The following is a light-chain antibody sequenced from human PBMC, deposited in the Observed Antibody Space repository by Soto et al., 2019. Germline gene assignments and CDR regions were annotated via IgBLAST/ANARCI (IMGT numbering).Light chain of an antibody. CDR3: QQSYSTLST. CDR2: AAS. Sequence: DIQMAQSPSSLSASVGDRVTITCRASQSISSYLNWYQQKPGKAPKLLIYAASSLQSGVPSRFSGNGSGTDFTLTISSLQPEDFATYYCQQSYSTLSTFGQGTRLEIK. V-gene: IGKV1-39*01. J-gene: IGKJ5*01. CDR1: QSISSY.